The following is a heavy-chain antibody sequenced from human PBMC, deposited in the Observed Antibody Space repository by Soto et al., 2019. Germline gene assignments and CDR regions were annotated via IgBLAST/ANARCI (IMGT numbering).Heavy chain of an antibody. CDR3: ARDRAREAGTRVDY. CDR2: IWYDGSNK. J-gene: IGHJ4*02. CDR1: GFTFSSYG. Sequence: VQLVESGGGVVQPGRSLRLSCAASGFTFSSYGMHWVRQAPGKGLEWVAVIWYDGSNKYYADSVKGRFTISRDNSKNTLYLQMNSLRAEDTAVYYCARDRAREAGTRVDYWGQGTLVTVSS. D-gene: IGHD6-19*01. V-gene: IGHV3-33*01.